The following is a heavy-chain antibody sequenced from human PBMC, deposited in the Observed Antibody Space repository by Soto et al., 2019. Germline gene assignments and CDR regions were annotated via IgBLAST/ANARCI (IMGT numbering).Heavy chain of an antibody. V-gene: IGHV4-30-2*01. D-gene: IGHD3-10*01. CDR1: GGSISSGGYS. Sequence: QLQLQESGSGLVKPSQTLSLTCAVSGGSISSGGYSWSWIRQPPGKGLEWIGYIYHSGSTYYNPSLKSRVTLSVDRSKNQFSLKLSSVTAADTAVYYCASVSLWFGMDVWGQGTTVTVSS. J-gene: IGHJ6*02. CDR3: ASVSLWFGMDV. CDR2: IYHSGST.